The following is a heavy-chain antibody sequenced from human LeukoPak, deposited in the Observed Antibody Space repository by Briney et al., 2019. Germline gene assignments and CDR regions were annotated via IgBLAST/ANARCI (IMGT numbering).Heavy chain of an antibody. D-gene: IGHD3-10*01. CDR2: VYYTGST. CDR3: ARTGSGSYDLFDY. J-gene: IGHJ4*02. V-gene: IGHV4-59*01. CDR1: GGSISSYY. Sequence: PSETLSLTCTVSGGSISSYYWSWIRQPPGKGLEWIGYVYYTGSTNYSPSLKSRVTISVDTSKNQFSLKLSSVTAADTAVYYCARTGSGSYDLFDYWGQGTLVTVSS.